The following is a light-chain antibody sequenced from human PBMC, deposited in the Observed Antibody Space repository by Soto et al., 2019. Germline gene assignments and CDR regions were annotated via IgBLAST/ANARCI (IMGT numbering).Light chain of an antibody. CDR3: QQYASSPLT. CDR2: GAS. Sequence: EIVLTQSPGTLSLSPGERASLSCRASQSVAKNYLAWYQQKPGQARRLLISGASSRATGIPDRFSGSGSGTDFTLTVSRLEAEDFAVYFCQQYASSPLTFGGGTRVEIK. V-gene: IGKV3-20*01. CDR1: QSVAKNY. J-gene: IGKJ4*01.